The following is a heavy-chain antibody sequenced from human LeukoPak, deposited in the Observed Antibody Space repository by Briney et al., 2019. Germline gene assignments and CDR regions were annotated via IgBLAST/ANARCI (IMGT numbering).Heavy chain of an antibody. CDR2: IYYSGST. Sequence: SETLSLTCTVSGGSISSSYSYWGWIRQPPGKGLEWIGNIYYSGSTYYSPSLTSRVTVSVDTSENQFSLKLSSGTAADTAVYYCARAHSIASYYYGVDVWGQGTTVTVSS. J-gene: IGHJ6*02. D-gene: IGHD2/OR15-2a*01. V-gene: IGHV4-39*07. CDR1: GGSISSSYSY. CDR3: ARAHSIASYYYGVDV.